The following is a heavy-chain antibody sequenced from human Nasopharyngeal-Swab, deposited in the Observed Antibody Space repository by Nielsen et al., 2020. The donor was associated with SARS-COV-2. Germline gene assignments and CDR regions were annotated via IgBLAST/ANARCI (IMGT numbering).Heavy chain of an antibody. D-gene: IGHD1-1*01. CDR3: ARDSPWQELDY. CDR2: ISSSSSTI. Sequence: GESLKISCAASGFTFSSYSMNWVRQAPGKGLEWVSYISSSSSTIYYADSVKGRFTISRDNTKNTLYLQMNSLRVEDTAVYYCARDSPWQELDYWGQGTLVTVSS. CDR1: GFTFSSYS. J-gene: IGHJ4*02. V-gene: IGHV3-48*04.